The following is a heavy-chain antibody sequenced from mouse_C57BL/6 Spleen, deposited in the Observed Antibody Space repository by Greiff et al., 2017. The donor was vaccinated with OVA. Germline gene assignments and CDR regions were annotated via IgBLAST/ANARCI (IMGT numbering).Heavy chain of an antibody. J-gene: IGHJ4*01. V-gene: IGHV1-39*01. CDR3: ARGQLGRDAMDY. Sequence: VQLQQSGPELVKPGASVKISCKASGYSFTDYNMNWVKQSNGKSLEWIGVINPNYGTTSYNQKFKSKATLTVDQSSSTAYMQLNSLTSEDAAVYDCARGQLGRDAMDYWGQGTSVTVSS. CDR1: GYSFTDYN. D-gene: IGHD4-1*02. CDR2: INPNYGTT.